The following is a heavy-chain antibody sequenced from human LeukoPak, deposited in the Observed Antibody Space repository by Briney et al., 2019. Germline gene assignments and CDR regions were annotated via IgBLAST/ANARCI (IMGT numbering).Heavy chain of an antibody. V-gene: IGHV1-2*02. CDR1: GSTFTGYY. J-gene: IGHJ5*02. D-gene: IGHD2-15*01. Sequence: GASVKLSCTASGSTFTGYYIHWERESPGQGLEWVVGFNPNSDATNYAQSFQGRVTMTRDTSIRTAYMELSRLRSDDAAVYYCARQYCSRGSCYGILSWCDPGGLGTRVSV. CDR2: FNPNSDAT. CDR3: ARQYCSRGSCYGILSWCDP.